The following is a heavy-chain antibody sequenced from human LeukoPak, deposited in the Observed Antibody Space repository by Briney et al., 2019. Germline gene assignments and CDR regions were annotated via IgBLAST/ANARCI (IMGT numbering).Heavy chain of an antibody. D-gene: IGHD3-22*01. CDR3: ASALNYYDSTSQEGN. Sequence: GGSLRLSCAASGFTFSSYGMHWVRQAPGKGLEWVAFIRYDGSNKYYADSVKGRFTISRDNSKNTLYLQMNSLRAEDTAVYYCASALNYYDSTSQEGNWGQGTLVTVSS. CDR2: IRYDGSNK. CDR1: GFTFSSYG. J-gene: IGHJ4*02. V-gene: IGHV3-30*02.